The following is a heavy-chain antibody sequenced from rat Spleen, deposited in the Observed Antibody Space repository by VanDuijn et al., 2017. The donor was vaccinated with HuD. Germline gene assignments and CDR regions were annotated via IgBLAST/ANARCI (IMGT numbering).Heavy chain of an antibody. Sequence: QVQLKESGPGLVQPSQTLSLTCTVSGFSLTSYNVHWVRQPTGKGLEWMGVIWTGGSTAYNSALKSRLSISRDTSKRQVFLKMNSLQTDDTAIYFCTLNWALWGQGVMVTVSS. V-gene: IGHV2-30*01. CDR2: IWTGGST. J-gene: IGHJ2*01. CDR1: GFSLTSYN. CDR3: TLNWAL. D-gene: IGHD5-1*01.